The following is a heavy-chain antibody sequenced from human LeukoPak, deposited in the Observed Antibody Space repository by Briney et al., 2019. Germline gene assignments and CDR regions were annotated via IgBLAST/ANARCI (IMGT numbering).Heavy chain of an antibody. J-gene: IGHJ3*02. CDR1: SGSISDYY. V-gene: IGHV4-4*07. D-gene: IGHD3-16*02. CDR2: IYTSVTT. CDR3: AKSNGYRLIDI. Sequence: SSQTLSLTCTVASGSISDYYSSWIRQPAGKVLEWIGHIYTSVTTNYNPSHKSRVTMSINTSNNQFSLKLNSVTAADTAVYYCAKSNGYRLIDIWGKGTMVTVSS.